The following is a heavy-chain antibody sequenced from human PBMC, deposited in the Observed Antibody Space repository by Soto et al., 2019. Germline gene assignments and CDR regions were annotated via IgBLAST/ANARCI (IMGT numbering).Heavy chain of an antibody. D-gene: IGHD3-10*01. CDR1: GGSISSGGYY. Sequence: SETLSLTCTVSGGSISSGGYYWSWIRQHPGKGLEWIGYIYYSGSTYYNPSLKGRVTISVDTSKNQFSLKLSSVTAADTAVYYCARDRPRGSFDAFDIWGQGTMVTVSS. J-gene: IGHJ3*02. V-gene: IGHV4-31*03. CDR3: ARDRPRGSFDAFDI. CDR2: IYYSGST.